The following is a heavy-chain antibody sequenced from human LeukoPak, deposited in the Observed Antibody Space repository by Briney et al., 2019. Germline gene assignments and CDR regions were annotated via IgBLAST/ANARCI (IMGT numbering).Heavy chain of an antibody. V-gene: IGHV3-7*01. J-gene: IGHJ4*02. CDR3: ARVSLLPSPWRRDEGDYFAS. Sequence: GGSLRLPCGASGFTFSSYWMSWVRQAPGKGLEWVANIKQDGSEKYYVDSVKGRFTISRDNAKNSLYLQMNSLRAEDTAVYYCARVSLLPSPWRRDEGDYFASWAKGPRVTVPS. D-gene: IGHD2-15*01. CDR1: GFTFSSYW. CDR2: IKQDGSEK.